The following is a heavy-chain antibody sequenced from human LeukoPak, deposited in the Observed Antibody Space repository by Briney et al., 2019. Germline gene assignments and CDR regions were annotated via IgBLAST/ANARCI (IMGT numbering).Heavy chain of an antibody. CDR2: IYYSVST. CDR3: ARDRIDNTILWCGVVANFDY. D-gene: IGHD3-10*01. CDR1: GGSISSSSYY. V-gene: IGHV4-39*07. Sequence: SETLSLTCTVSGGSISSSSYYWGWIRQPPGKGLEWIVSIYYSVSTYYNPSLKSRATISVDTPKNPFSLNLSSVTAADTAVYYCARDRIDNTILWCGVVANFDYWGQGTLVTVSS. J-gene: IGHJ4*02.